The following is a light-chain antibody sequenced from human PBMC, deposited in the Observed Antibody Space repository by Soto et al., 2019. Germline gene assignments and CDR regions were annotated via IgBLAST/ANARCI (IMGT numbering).Light chain of an antibody. V-gene: IGLV1-40*01. Sequence: CAGSSSNIGAEYDVHWYQQLPGTAPKRLIYGDNNRPSGVPDRFSGSKSGTSASLAITGLQPEDEADYYCQSYDSSLTTFVFGTGTKVTVL. CDR2: GDN. J-gene: IGLJ1*01. CDR1: SSNIGAEYD. CDR3: QSYDSSLTTFV.